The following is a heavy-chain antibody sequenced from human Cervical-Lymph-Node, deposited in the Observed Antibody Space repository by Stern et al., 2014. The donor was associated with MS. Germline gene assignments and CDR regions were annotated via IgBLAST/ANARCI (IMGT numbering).Heavy chain of an antibody. J-gene: IGHJ6*02. CDR1: GFSFDVYA. CDR2: VSSHSGIK. D-gene: IGHD5-24*01. V-gene: IGHV3-9*01. Sequence: EVQLVESGGGLVQPGRSLRLSCAASGFSFDVYAMHWVRQAPGKGLEWVSVVSSHSGIKGYADSVKGRFTISRDNARKSLYLQMNSLRVEDTALYYCAKAPLQDGSNWLFPYYGMDVWGQGTTVTVS. CDR3: AKAPLQDGSNWLFPYYGMDV.